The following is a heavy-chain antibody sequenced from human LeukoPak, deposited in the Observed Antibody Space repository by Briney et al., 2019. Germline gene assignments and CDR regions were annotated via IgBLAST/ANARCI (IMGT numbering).Heavy chain of an antibody. D-gene: IGHD2-21*01. CDR1: GYSISSGCY. V-gene: IGHV4-38-2*02. J-gene: IGHJ6*03. CDR2: IYHSGST. Sequence: SETLSLTCTVSGYSISSGCYWGWIRQPPGKGLEWIGTIYHSGSTYYKPSLKSRITISVDTSKNQFSLKLSSVTAADTAVYYCARVGYYPDYYMDVWGKGTTVTVSS. CDR3: ARVGYYPDYYMDV.